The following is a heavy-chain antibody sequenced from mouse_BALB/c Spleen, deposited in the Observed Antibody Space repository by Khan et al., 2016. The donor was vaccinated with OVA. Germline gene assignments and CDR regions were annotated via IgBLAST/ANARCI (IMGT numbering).Heavy chain of an antibody. CDR1: GYTFSSSW. Sequence: QVQLQQSGAELVRPGSSVKISCKASGYTFSSSWMNWVKQRPGQGLEWIGQIFPGNDDADYNGKFKGKATMTADKSSRTAYMQLTSLTSEDSAVYFCARYFCSRLAYWGQGTLVTVSA. D-gene: IGHD1-1*01. J-gene: IGHJ3*01. V-gene: IGHV1-80*01. CDR2: IFPGNDDA. CDR3: ARYFCSRLAY.